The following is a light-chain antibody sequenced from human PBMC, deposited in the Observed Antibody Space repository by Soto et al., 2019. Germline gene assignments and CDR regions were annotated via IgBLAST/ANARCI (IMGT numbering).Light chain of an antibody. CDR1: QSVSSNY. CDR2: GAS. CDR3: QQYGSSPLYS. J-gene: IGKJ2*03. Sequence: EIVLTQSPGTLSLSPGERATLSCRASQSVSSNYFAWYQQKPGQAPRLLIYGASSRATGIPDRFSGSGSGTALTLTISRLEPEDFAVYYCQQYGSSPLYSFGQGTKLEIK. V-gene: IGKV3-20*01.